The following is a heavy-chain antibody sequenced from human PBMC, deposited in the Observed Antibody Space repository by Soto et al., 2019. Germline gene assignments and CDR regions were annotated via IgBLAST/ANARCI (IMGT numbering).Heavy chain of an antibody. V-gene: IGHV1-18*01. Sequence: QARLTQSGPEVKKLGASVKVSCKASGYKFPDYGISWVRRAPGQGPEWLGWSSAYNGDTEYANKFQGRITVSTATSPTTVYLELRRLRPENTAIYYCARVEDSGTYLIWGQGTLVTASS. CDR3: ARVEDSGTYLI. J-gene: IGHJ4*02. CDR1: GYKFPDYG. D-gene: IGHD1-26*01. CDR2: SSAYNGDT.